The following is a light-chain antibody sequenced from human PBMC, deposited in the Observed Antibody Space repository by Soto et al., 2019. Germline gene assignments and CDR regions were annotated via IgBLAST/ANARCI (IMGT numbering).Light chain of an antibody. Sequence: DVQMTQSPSSLSASVGDTVTNTYRANQGIAFYLAWFQQRPGKAPNLLISAASNLQSGVPSRFSGSGSGTDFTLTISSLQPEDVATYYCQKYDTAPFTFGPG. V-gene: IGKV1-27*01. CDR3: QKYDTAPFT. CDR1: QGIAFY. J-gene: IGKJ3*01. CDR2: AAS.